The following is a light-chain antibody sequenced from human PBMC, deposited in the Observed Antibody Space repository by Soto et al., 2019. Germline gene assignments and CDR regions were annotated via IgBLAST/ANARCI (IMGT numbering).Light chain of an antibody. V-gene: IGKV1-5*01. CDR3: QQYDSYSYT. CDR2: DAS. J-gene: IGKJ2*01. CDR1: QSIRNW. Sequence: DIQMTQSPSTLSACVGDRVTITCRASQSIRNWLAWYQQKPGKAPKLLIYDASNLESGVPSRFSGSGSGTEFTLTISSLQPDDFATDYCQQYDSYSYTFGQGTKLEIK.